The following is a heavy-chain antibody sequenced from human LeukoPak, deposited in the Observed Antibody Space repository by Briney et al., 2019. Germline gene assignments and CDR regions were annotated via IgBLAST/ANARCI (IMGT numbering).Heavy chain of an antibody. D-gene: IGHD2-2*01. V-gene: IGHV3-30*02. Sequence: GGSLRLSCAASGFTFRSHGMHWVRQAPGKGLEWVTFIGYDGSNKYYADSVKGRFTISRDNSKNTLYLEMNSLRVEDTAVYYCARSKNSVVPTAQDYWGQGTLVTVSS. CDR1: GFTFRSHG. CDR3: ARSKNSVVPTAQDY. CDR2: IGYDGSNK. J-gene: IGHJ4*02.